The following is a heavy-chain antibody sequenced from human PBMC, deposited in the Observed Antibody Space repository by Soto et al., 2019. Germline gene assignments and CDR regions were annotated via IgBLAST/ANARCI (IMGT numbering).Heavy chain of an antibody. CDR1: GGTFSSYA. J-gene: IGHJ2*01. D-gene: IGHD2-15*01. V-gene: IGHV1-69*12. Sequence: QVQLVQSGAEVKKPGSSVKVSCKASGGTFSSYAISWVRQAPGQGLEWMGGIIPIFGTTNYAQKFQGRVTITADGSMSTAYMELSSLRSEATAMYYCARVVTVVKSFHYWYFDLWGRGTLVTVSS. CDR3: ARVVTVVKSFHYWYFDL. CDR2: IIPIFGTT.